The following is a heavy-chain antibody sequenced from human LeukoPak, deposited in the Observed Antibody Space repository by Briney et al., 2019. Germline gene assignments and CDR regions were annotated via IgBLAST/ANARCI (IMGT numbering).Heavy chain of an antibody. CDR2: VYTGGTT. J-gene: IGHJ5*02. CDR1: GASISGYH. V-gene: IGHV4-4*08. Sequence: SETLSLTCTVSGASISGYHWGWIRQPPGKGLGWIGCVYTGGTTNYNPSLKSRVTISVDTSKNQFSLKLNSVTAADTAVYYCARRSYGDNNWFDPWGQGTLVTVSS. CDR3: ARRSYGDNNWFDP. D-gene: IGHD3-10*01.